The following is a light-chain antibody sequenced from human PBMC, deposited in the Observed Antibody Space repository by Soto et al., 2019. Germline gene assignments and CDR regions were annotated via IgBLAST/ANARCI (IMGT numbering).Light chain of an antibody. CDR3: QQYNNWRPYT. CDR1: QSVSSN. CDR2: GAA. V-gene: IGKV3-15*01. J-gene: IGKJ2*01. Sequence: EIVMTQSPATLSVSPGERATLSCRASQSVSSNLAWYQQKPGQAPRLLIYGAATRATGIPARFSGSGSGTEFILTISSLQSEDFAVYYCQQYNNWRPYTFGQGTKLEIK.